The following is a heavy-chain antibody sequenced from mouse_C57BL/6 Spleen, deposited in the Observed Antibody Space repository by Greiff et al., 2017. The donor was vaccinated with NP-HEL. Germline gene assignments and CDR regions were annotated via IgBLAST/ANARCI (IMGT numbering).Heavy chain of an antibody. V-gene: IGHV14-4*01. CDR1: GFNIKDDY. D-gene: IGHD2-10*01. Sequence: VQLQQSGAELVRPGASVKLSCTASGFNIKDDYMHWVKQRPEQGLEWIRWIDPENGDTEYASKFQGKATITADTSSNTAYLQLSSLTSEDTAVYYCTTTYYGLYYYAMDYWGQGTSVTVSS. CDR3: TTTYYGLYYYAMDY. J-gene: IGHJ4*01. CDR2: IDPENGDT.